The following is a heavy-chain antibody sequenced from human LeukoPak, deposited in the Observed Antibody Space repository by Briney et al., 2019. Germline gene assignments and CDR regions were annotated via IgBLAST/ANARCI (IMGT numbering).Heavy chain of an antibody. CDR2: INTDGSST. Sequence: GGSLRLSCAASGFTFSSYWMHWVRQAPGKGLVWVSRINTDGSSTIYADSVKGRFTISRDNAKNTLDLQMNSLRAEDTAVYYCARRYCSGGTCSLDYWGQGTLVTVSS. J-gene: IGHJ4*02. CDR1: GFTFSSYW. D-gene: IGHD2-15*01. CDR3: ARRYCSGGTCSLDY. V-gene: IGHV3-74*01.